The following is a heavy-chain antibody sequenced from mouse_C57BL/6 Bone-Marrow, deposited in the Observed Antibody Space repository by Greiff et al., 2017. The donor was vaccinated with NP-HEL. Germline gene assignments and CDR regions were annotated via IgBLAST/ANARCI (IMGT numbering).Heavy chain of an antibody. CDR3: ASNYYGSSPKYYYAMDY. CDR1: GYTFTSYW. V-gene: IGHV1-7*01. CDR2: INPSSGYT. J-gene: IGHJ4*01. D-gene: IGHD1-1*01. Sequence: VQLHQSGAELAKPGASVKLSCKASGYTFTSYWMHWVKQRPGQGLEWIGYINPSSGYTKYNQKFKDKATLTADKSSSTAYMQLSSLTYEDSAFYYCASNYYGSSPKYYYAMDYWGQGTSVTVSS.